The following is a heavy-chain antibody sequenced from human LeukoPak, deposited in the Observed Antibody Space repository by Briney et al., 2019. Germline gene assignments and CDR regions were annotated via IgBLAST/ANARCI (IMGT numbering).Heavy chain of an antibody. J-gene: IGHJ3*02. V-gene: IGHV1-69*05. Sequence: SVKVSCXASGYTFMNDGITWVRQAHGQGLAWMGRIIPIFGTANYAQKFQGRVTITTNESTSTAYMELSSLRSEDTAVYYCARMVVDIVVVVAARRQSVPFDIWGQGTMVTVSS. CDR2: IIPIFGTA. D-gene: IGHD2-15*01. CDR1: GYTFMNDG. CDR3: ARMVVDIVVVVAARRQSVPFDI.